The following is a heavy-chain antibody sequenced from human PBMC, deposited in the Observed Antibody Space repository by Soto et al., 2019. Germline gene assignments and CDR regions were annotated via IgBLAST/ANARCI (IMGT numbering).Heavy chain of an antibody. Sequence: TLSLTCAVSGGSISSGGYSWSWIRQPPGKGLEWIGYIYHSGSTYYNPSLKSRVTISVDRSKNQFSLKLTSVTAADTAVYYCASSGYYNYYGMDVWGQGTTVTSP. CDR3: ASSGYYNYYGMDV. CDR2: IYHSGST. J-gene: IGHJ6*02. CDR1: GGSISSGGYS. V-gene: IGHV4-30-2*01.